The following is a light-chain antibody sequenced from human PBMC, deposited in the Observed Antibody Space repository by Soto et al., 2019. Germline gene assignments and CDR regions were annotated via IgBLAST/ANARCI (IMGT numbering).Light chain of an antibody. CDR2: VNGDGSH. J-gene: IGLJ2*01. CDR3: QTWGTGTVV. Sequence: QPVLTQSPSASASLGASVKLTCTLSSGHSSYAIAWHQQQPEKGPRYLTKVNGDGSHSKGDGIPDRFSGSSSGAERYLTISSLQSEDEADYYCQTWGTGTVVFGGGTKLTVL. V-gene: IGLV4-69*01. CDR1: SGHSSYA.